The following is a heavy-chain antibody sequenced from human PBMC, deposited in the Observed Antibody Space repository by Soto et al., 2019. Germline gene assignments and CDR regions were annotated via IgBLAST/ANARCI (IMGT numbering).Heavy chain of an antibody. CDR2: IYLGDSNT. CDR3: ARQDYRSSTSCYKVDY. CDR1: GNSFTSYW. J-gene: IGHJ4*02. D-gene: IGHD2-2*02. V-gene: IGHV5-51*01. Sequence: GESLKISCTGSGNSFTSYWIGWVRQMPGKGLEWMGIIYLGDSNTKYSPTFQGQVTISADRSISTAYLQWSSLTASDTAMYYCARQDYRSSTSCYKVDYWGQGTLVTVSS.